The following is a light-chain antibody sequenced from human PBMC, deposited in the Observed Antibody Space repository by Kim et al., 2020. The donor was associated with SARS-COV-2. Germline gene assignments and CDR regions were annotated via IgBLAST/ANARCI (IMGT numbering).Light chain of an antibody. CDR2: DVS. V-gene: IGLV2-11*01. CDR1: SSDVGGYNY. J-gene: IGLJ2*01. Sequence: QSALTQPRSVSGSPGQSVTISCTGSSSDVGGYNYVSWYQQFPGKAPKLIIYDVSKRPSGVPDRFSGSKSGSTASLTISGLQAEDEADYYCSSYAGYYTLLFGGGTQLTVL. CDR3: SSYAGYYTLL.